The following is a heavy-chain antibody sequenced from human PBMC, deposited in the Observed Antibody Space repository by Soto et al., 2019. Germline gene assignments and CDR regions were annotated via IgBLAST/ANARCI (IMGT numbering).Heavy chain of an antibody. J-gene: IGHJ6*02. CDR2: IYPGDSDT. CDR3: ARLSPYDSSGYYYRNYYYYGMDV. Sequence: GESLKISCKGSGYSFTSYWIGWVRQMPGKGLEWMGIIYPGDSDTRYSPSFQGQVTISADKSISTAYLQWSSLKASDTAMYYCARLSPYDSSGYYYRNYYYYGMDVWGQGTTVTVSS. D-gene: IGHD3-22*01. V-gene: IGHV5-51*01. CDR1: GYSFTSYW.